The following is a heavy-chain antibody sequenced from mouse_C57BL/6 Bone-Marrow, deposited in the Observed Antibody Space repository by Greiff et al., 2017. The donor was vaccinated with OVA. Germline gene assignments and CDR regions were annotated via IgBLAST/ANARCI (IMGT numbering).Heavy chain of an antibody. Sequence: VQLQQSGPGLVQPSQSLSITCTVSGFSLTSYGVHWVRQSPGKGLEWLGVIWSGGSTDYNAAFISRLSISKDNSKSQVFFKMNSLQADDTAIYYSARNWGMVTVRAMDYWGQGTSVTVSS. CDR3: ARNWGMVTVRAMDY. V-gene: IGHV2-2*01. CDR1: GFSLTSYG. J-gene: IGHJ4*01. D-gene: IGHD2-2*01. CDR2: IWSGGST.